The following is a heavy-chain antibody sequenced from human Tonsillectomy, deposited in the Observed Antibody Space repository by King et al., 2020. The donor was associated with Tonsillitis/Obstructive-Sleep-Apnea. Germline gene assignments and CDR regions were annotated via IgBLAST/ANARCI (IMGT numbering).Heavy chain of an antibody. Sequence: QLVQSGSELKKPGASVKVSCKASGYTFTSYAMNLVRQAPGPGLEWMGWIKTNTGNPTYAQGFTGRVVFSLDTSVITAYLQISSLKAEDTAVYYCARDRLDFWSGSNWFDPWGQGTLVTVSS. V-gene: IGHV7-4-1*02. CDR1: GYTFTSYA. CDR3: ARDRLDFWSGSNWFDP. CDR2: IKTNTGNP. J-gene: IGHJ5*02. D-gene: IGHD3-3*01.